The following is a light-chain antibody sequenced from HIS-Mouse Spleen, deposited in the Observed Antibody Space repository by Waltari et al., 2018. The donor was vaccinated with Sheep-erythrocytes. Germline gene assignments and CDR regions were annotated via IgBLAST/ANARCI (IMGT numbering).Light chain of an antibody. J-gene: IGKJ1*01. CDR1: QGISSA. CDR2: DAS. V-gene: IGKV1D-13*01. Sequence: AIQLTQSPSSLSASLGDIVTITCRASQGISSALAWYQQKPGKAPKLLIYDASSLESGVPSRFSGSGSGTDFTLTISSLQPEDFATYYCQQFNNYPRTFGQGTKVEIK. CDR3: QQFNNYPRT.